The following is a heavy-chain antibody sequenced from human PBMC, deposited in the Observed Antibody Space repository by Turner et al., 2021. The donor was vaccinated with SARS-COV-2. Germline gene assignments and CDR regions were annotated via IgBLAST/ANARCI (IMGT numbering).Heavy chain of an antibody. D-gene: IGHD3-16*01. CDR1: GFTDSSTY. Sequence: EVQLVETGGGLIQPGGSLRLSCAASGFTDSSTYMSWVRQAPGKGLEWVSVIYSGGSTFYADSVKGRFTISRDNSKNTLYLQMNSLRAEDTAVYYCARDWGEYYFDYWGQGTLVTVSS. V-gene: IGHV3-53*02. J-gene: IGHJ4*02. CDR2: IYSGGST. CDR3: ARDWGEYYFDY.